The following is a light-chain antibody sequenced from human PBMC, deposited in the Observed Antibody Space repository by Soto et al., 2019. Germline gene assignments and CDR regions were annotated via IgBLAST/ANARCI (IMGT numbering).Light chain of an antibody. Sequence: ELVMTQSPATTSVSPGEIATVSWRASQSVSTNLAWYQQKPGQAPRLLIYGASTRATGITVRFSGSGSGTEFTLNISRLQSEDSAVYYCQQYIKWTRTVGQGT. CDR2: GAS. J-gene: IGKJ1*01. CDR1: QSVSTN. CDR3: QQYIKWTRT. V-gene: IGKV3-15*01.